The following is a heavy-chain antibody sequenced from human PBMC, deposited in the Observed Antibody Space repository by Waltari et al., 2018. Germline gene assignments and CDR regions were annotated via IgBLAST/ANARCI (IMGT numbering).Heavy chain of an antibody. D-gene: IGHD2-2*01. J-gene: IGHJ4*02. CDR1: GYTFTGYY. CDR2: INPNSGGT. V-gene: IGHV1-2*02. CDR3: ARASTPDIVVVPAAIGY. Sequence: QVQLVPSGAEVKKPGASVKVSCQASGYTFTGYYMHWVRQAPGQGLEWMGWINPNSGGTNYAQKFQGRVTMTRDTSISTAYMELSRLRSDDTAVYYCARASTPDIVVVPAAIGYWGQGTLVTVSS.